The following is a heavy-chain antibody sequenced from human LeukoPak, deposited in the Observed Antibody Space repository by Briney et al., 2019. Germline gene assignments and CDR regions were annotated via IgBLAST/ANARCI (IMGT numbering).Heavy chain of an antibody. Sequence: ASVKVSCQASGYTFTGYYMHWVRQAPGQGLEWMGWINPNSGGTNYAQKFQGRVTMTRDTSISTAYVELSSLRSEDTAVYYCALGLGATSYYYYYYMDVWGKGTTVTISS. V-gene: IGHV1-2*02. CDR1: GYTFTGYY. J-gene: IGHJ6*03. D-gene: IGHD1-26*01. CDR3: ALGLGATSYYYYYYMDV. CDR2: INPNSGGT.